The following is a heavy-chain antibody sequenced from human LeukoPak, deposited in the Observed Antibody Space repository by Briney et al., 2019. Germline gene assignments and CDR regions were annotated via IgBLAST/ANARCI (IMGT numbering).Heavy chain of an antibody. Sequence: SETLSLTCTVSGGSISSSSYYWGWIRQPPGKGLEWIGSIYYSGSTYYNPSLKSRVTISVDTSKNQFSLKLSSVTAADTAVYYCARVAVAGSHRYYFDYWGQGTLVTVSS. CDR1: GGSISSSSYY. J-gene: IGHJ4*02. CDR3: ARVAVAGSHRYYFDY. CDR2: IYYSGST. D-gene: IGHD6-19*01. V-gene: IGHV4-39*01.